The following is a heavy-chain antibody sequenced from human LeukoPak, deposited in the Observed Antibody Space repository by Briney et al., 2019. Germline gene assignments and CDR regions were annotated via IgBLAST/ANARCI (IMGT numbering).Heavy chain of an antibody. CDR2: ISAYNGNT. Sequence: GASVKVSCKASGYTFTSYGISWVRQAPGQGLEWMGWISAYNGNTNYAQKLQGRVTMTTDTSTSTAYMELRSLRSDDTVVYYCARVWGSGWYPYYYYYGMDVWGQGTTVTVSS. V-gene: IGHV1-18*01. J-gene: IGHJ6*02. CDR1: GYTFTSYG. CDR3: ARVWGSGWYPYYYYYGMDV. D-gene: IGHD6-19*01.